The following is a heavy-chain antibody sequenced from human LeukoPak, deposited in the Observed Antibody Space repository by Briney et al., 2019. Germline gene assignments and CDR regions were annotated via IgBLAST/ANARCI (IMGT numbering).Heavy chain of an antibody. J-gene: IGHJ3*02. V-gene: IGHV4-34*01. D-gene: IGHD1-26*01. CDR2: INHSGST. CDR1: AASFSGYY. CDR3: AGIVGAYSDAFDI. Sequence: PSETLSLTCPVYAASFSGYYWSCIRQPPGNGLEWIGEINHSGSTNYNPSLKSRVTISVDTSKNQFSLKLSSVTAADTAVYYCAGIVGAYSDAFDIWGQGTMVTVSS.